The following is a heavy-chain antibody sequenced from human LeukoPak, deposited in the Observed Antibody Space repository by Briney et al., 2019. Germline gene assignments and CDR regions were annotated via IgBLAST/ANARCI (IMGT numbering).Heavy chain of an antibody. CDR2: IRYDGNDK. CDR1: TNYG. CDR3: AKDLSTVGATAFDY. V-gene: IGHV3-30*02. Sequence: GGSLRLSCAASTNYGMHWVRQAPGKGLEWVAFIRYDGNDKYYADSVKGRFTISRDNSKSTLHLQMNSLRAEDTAMYYCAKDLSTVGATAFDYWGQGTLVSVTS. D-gene: IGHD1-26*01. J-gene: IGHJ4*02.